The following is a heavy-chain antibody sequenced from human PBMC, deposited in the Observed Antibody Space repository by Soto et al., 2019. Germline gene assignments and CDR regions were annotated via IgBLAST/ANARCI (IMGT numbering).Heavy chain of an antibody. CDR2: VSIGGST. J-gene: IGHJ4*02. V-gene: IGHV3-23*01. CDR3: AKRRGAGGHFDY. D-gene: IGHD2-15*01. Sequence: GGSLRLSCAASGFTFSSYAMGWVRQGPGKGLEWVAVVSIGGSTHYADSVRGRFTIPRDNSKNTLSLQMNSLTAEDTAVYFCAKRRGAGGHFDYWGQGALVTVSS. CDR1: GFTFSSYA.